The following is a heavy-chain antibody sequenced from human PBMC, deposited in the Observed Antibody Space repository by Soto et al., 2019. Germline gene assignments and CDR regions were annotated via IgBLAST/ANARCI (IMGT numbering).Heavy chain of an antibody. D-gene: IGHD5-12*01. CDR3: AKTPSTLVNIVAAYYFDY. CDR2: ISGSGGST. V-gene: IGHV3-23*01. J-gene: IGHJ4*02. Sequence: PGGSKRLSCAAAGFPFSSYSMSWVRPDTGKGLEWVSAISGSGGSTYYADSVKGRFTISRDNSKNTLYLQMNSLRAEDTAVFYCAKTPSTLVNIVAAYYFDYWGQGTLVTVSS. CDR1: GFPFSSYS.